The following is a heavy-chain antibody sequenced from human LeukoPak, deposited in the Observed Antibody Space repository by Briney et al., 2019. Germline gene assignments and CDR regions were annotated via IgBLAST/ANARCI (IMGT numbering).Heavy chain of an antibody. D-gene: IGHD3-10*01. V-gene: IGHV3-30-3*01. CDR2: VSYDGSIK. Sequence: GRSLRLSCAASGFTFSRYPMHWVRQAPGKGLEWVAVVSYDGSIKSYADSVKGRFTISRDNPRNTLYLQMNSLRGEDTAIYYCAAWRGYDSGSLPGPLDYWGQGTLVLVSS. CDR1: GFTFSRYP. CDR3: AAWRGYDSGSLPGPLDY. J-gene: IGHJ4*02.